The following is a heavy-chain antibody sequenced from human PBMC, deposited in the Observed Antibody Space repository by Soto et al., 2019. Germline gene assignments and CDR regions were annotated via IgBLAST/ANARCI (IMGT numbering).Heavy chain of an antibody. CDR1: GGTFSSYA. CDR3: ARDSHGDYVPHYVGYDYGMDV. D-gene: IGHD4-17*01. Sequence: QVQLVQSGAEVKKPGSSVKVSCKASGGTFSSYAISWVRQAPGQGLEWMGGIIPIFGTANYAQKFQGRVTITADESTSTAYMELSSLRSEDTAVYYCARDSHGDYVPHYVGYDYGMDVWGQGTTVTVSS. V-gene: IGHV1-69*01. J-gene: IGHJ6*02. CDR2: IIPIFGTA.